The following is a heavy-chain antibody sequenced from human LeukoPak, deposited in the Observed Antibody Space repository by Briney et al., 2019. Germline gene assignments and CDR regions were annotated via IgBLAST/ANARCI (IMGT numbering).Heavy chain of an antibody. CDR1: GGSISSSY. J-gene: IGHJ4*02. Sequence: SETLSLTCTVSGGSISSSYWSWIRRPPGKGLEWIGYIDYSGNTNYNPSLKSRVTISVGRSKNQFSLKLSSVTAADTAVYYCARATSYGDYVDYWGQGTLVTVSS. V-gene: IGHV4-59*08. D-gene: IGHD4-17*01. CDR3: ARATSYGDYVDY. CDR2: IDYSGNT.